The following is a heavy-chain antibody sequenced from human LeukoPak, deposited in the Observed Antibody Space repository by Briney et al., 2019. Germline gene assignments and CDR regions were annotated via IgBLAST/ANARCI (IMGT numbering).Heavy chain of an antibody. J-gene: IGHJ4*02. Sequence: ASVTVSCRTSGYTFINYQIHWVRQAPDQGLEWMGRINTNSGATVFAQKFQGRVTMTRDTSINTVYMELSSLEFDDTAVYYCTRTWWTEACSSPSCSTPDFDYWGQGTPVTVSS. D-gene: IGHD2-2*02. CDR1: GYTFINYQ. CDR3: TRTWWTEACSSPSCSTPDFDY. CDR2: INTNSGAT. V-gene: IGHV1-2*06.